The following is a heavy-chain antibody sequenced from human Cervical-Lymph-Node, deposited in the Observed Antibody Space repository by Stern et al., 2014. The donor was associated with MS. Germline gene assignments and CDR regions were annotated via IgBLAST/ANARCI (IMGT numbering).Heavy chain of an antibody. Sequence: QLQLQESGPGLVKPSETLSLTCAVSGDSISSHTHYWAWIRQPPGKGLEWIGSVYNRGPTYYTPPLKSPVTIPGDTSKNHFPRGLTSVTAADTAVYYCAKHACTGAACPFDLWGQGTLVTVSS. CDR3: AKHACTGAACPFDL. CDR2: VYNRGPT. V-gene: IGHV4-39*01. D-gene: IGHD2-8*02. CDR1: GDSISSHTHY. J-gene: IGHJ4*02.